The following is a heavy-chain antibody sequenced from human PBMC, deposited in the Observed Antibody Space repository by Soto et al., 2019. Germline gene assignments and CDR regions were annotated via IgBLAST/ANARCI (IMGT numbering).Heavy chain of an antibody. CDR2: INADSGNT. D-gene: IGHD2-15*01. CDR3: AREGAATANYGMDV. CDR1: GYTFTSYA. Sequence: ASVKVSCKASGYTFTSYAMHWVRQAPGQRLEWMGWINADSGNTNYAQKFQGRVTMTRDTSISTVYMELSSLKSDDMAVYYCAREGAATANYGMDVWGQGTTVTVSS. J-gene: IGHJ6*02. V-gene: IGHV1-3*01.